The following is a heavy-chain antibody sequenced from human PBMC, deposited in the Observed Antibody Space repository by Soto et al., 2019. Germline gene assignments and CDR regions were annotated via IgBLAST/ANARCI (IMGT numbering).Heavy chain of an antibody. J-gene: IGHJ6*03. CDR1: GFSLSTTGVA. D-gene: IGHD4-17*01. CDR3: AHTTRLATVASGVHYYYMDV. V-gene: IGHV2-5*02. Sequence: SGPTLVNPTQTLALTCTFSGFSLSTTGVAVGWIRQPPGKALEWLALFYWDDDKRYSPSLKSRLTIMKDTSKKQVVLIMTNMDAVDTATYHCAHTTRLATVASGVHYYYMDVWGKGTTVTSP. CDR2: FYWDDDK.